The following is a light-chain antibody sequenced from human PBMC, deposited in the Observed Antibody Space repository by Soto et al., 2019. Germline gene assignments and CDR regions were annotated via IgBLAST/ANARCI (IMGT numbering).Light chain of an antibody. J-gene: IGLJ2*01. CDR3: CSYAGSSTVP. CDR1: SSDIGGYNF. V-gene: IGLV2-11*01. Sequence: QSVLTQPRSVSGSPGQSVTISCTGSSSDIGGYNFVSWYQQHPDKAPKLMIYDVSKRPSGVPDRFSGSKSGNTASLTISGLQAEDEADYYCCSYAGSSTVPFGGGTKVTVL. CDR2: DVS.